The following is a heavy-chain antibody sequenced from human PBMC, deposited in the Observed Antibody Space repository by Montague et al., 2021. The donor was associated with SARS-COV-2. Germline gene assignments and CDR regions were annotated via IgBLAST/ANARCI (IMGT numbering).Heavy chain of an antibody. Sequence: SETLSLTCTVSGGSVSSGTYYWGWIRQPPGKGLEWIGSIYYSGKSDYNPSLKSRATIFVDTSKNQFSLQLSSVTAADTAVYYCARLRGDYGGTYDTFDIWGQGTTVTVSS. D-gene: IGHD4-23*01. CDR2: IYYSGKS. CDR3: ARLRGDYGGTYDTFDI. CDR1: GGSVSSGTYY. V-gene: IGHV4-39*01. J-gene: IGHJ3*02.